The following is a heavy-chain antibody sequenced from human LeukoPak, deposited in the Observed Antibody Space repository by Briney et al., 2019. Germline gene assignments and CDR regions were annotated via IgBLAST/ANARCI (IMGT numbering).Heavy chain of an antibody. Sequence: PGRSLRLSCAASGFTFSSYGMHWVRQAPGKGLEWVAVIWYDGSNKYYADSVEGRFTISRDNSKNTLYLQMNSLRAEDTAVYYCARALWFGEKGGIDYWGQGTLVTVSS. V-gene: IGHV3-33*01. CDR3: ARALWFGEKGGIDY. CDR2: IWYDGSNK. D-gene: IGHD3-10*01. CDR1: GFTFSSYG. J-gene: IGHJ4*02.